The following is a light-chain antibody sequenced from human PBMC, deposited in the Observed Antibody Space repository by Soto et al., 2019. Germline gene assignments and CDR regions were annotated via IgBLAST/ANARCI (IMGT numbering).Light chain of an antibody. Sequence: EIVLTQSPGTLSLSPGERATLSCRASQTVSSTYLAWYQQKPGPAPSLLIYAATSSATGLPDMFSCSGSGTDFTLTISRLEPEDVAVYYCQQYCTSPPRYTFGHGTKLEIK. CDR1: QTVSSTY. J-gene: IGKJ2*01. CDR2: AAT. V-gene: IGKV3-20*01. CDR3: QQYCTSPPRYT.